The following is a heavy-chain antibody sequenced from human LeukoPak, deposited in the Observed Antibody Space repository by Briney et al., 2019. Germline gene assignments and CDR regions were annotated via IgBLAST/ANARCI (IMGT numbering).Heavy chain of an antibody. CDR3: AKDIFRWDFDY. CDR2: FGGSGSDT. Sequence: GGSLRLSCAASGFSFSGNAMAWVRQAPGKGLEWVSGFGGSGSDTYYADSVKGRFTISRDNSKNTQYLQMNSLRAEDTAVYYCAKDIFRWDFDYWGQGALVTASS. CDR1: GFSFSGNA. V-gene: IGHV3-23*01. J-gene: IGHJ4*02. D-gene: IGHD2-21*01.